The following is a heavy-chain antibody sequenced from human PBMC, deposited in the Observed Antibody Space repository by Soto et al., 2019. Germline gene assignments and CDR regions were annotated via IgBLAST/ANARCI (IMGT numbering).Heavy chain of an antibody. CDR1: GGTFNKFA. CDR2: IIPVFRLA. J-gene: IGHJ6*02. D-gene: IGHD2-21*02. Sequence: SVKVSCKASGGTFNKFAFSWVRQAPGQGFEWMGGIIPVFRLANYAQRFRGRITITADEYTSTVYLYLNDLSSDDTAVYYCARRYCASDNCPLFYYFVDLWGLGTTVTVSS. CDR3: ARRYCASDNCPLFYYFVDL. V-gene: IGHV1-69*13.